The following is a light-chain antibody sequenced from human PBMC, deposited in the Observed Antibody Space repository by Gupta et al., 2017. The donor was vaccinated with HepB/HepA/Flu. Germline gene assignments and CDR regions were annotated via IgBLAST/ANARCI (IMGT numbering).Light chain of an antibody. CDR1: NIGRKS. CDR3: QVWDSSSDHSVV. V-gene: IGLV3-21*03. CDR2: DDS. Sequence: SYVLTQPPSVSVSPGKTARITCGGNNIGRKSVHWYQQKPGQAPVLVVYDDSDRPPGIPERFSGSNSGNTATLTISRVEAGDEADYYCQVWDSSSDHSVVFGGGTKLTVL. J-gene: IGLJ2*01.